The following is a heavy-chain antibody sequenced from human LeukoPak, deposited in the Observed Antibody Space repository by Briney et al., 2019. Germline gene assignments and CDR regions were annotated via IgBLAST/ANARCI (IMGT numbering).Heavy chain of an antibody. CDR2: FTDSFSGSGGST. J-gene: IGHJ3*02. CDR1: GFSFSSYA. CDR3: AKGKINHEGAFDI. V-gene: IGHV3-23*01. Sequence: GGSLILSCAASGFSFSSYAMSWVRQAPGKGLEWVTGFTDSFSGSGGSTQYADSVKGRFTISRDNSKNTLYLQMNSLRAEDTAVYYCAKGKINHEGAFDIWGQGTMVTVSS.